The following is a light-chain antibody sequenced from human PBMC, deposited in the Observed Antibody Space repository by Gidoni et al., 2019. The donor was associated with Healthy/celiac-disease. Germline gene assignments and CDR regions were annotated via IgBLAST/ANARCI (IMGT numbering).Light chain of an antibody. CDR3: QQYGSSLLLT. J-gene: IGKJ4*01. V-gene: IGKV3-20*01. CDR1: QSVSSSY. CDR2: GAS. Sequence: EIVLTQSPGTLSLSPGERATLSCRASQSVSSSYLAWYQQKPGQAPRLRIYGASSRATGIPDRFSGSGSGTDFTLTISRLEPEDFAVYYCQQYGSSLLLTFGGGTKVEIK.